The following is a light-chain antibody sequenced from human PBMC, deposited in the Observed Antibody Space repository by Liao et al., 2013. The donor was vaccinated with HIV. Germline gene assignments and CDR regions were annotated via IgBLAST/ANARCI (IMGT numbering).Light chain of an antibody. CDR3: QVWDRGSAHPTV. CDR1: KLGDKY. Sequence: SYELTQPPSVSVSPGQTAHITCSGDKLGDKYVCWYQQKPGQSPVLVIYQDNKRPFGIPERFSGSNSENTATLTISRAEAGDEADYYCQVWDRGSAHPTVFGPGTKVTVL. V-gene: IGLV3-1*01. CDR2: QDN. J-gene: IGLJ1*01.